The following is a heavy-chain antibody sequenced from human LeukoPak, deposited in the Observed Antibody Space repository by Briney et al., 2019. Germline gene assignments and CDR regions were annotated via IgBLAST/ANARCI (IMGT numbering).Heavy chain of an antibody. D-gene: IGHD3-10*01. CDR2: ISYDGSNK. J-gene: IGHJ6*02. Sequence: GRSLRLSCAASGFTFSSYGMHWVRQAPGKGLEWVAVISYDGSNKYYADSVKGRFTISRDNSKNTLYLQMNSLRAEDTAVCYCARDPAFYYGSGSSDGMDVWGQGTTVTVSS. V-gene: IGHV3-30*03. CDR3: ARDPAFYYGSGSSDGMDV. CDR1: GFTFSSYG.